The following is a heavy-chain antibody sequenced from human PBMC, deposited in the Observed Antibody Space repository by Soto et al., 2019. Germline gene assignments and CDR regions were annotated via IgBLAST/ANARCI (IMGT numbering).Heavy chain of an antibody. CDR2: ISYDGSNK. CDR3: AKGSVVPAAISSYGMDV. V-gene: IGHV3-30*18. D-gene: IGHD2-2*01. CDR1: GFTFSSYG. Sequence: QVQLVESGGGVVQPGRSLRLSCAASGFTFSSYGMHWVRQAPGKGLEWVAVISYDGSNKYYADSVKGRFTISRDNSKNTRYLQMNRLRAEDTAVYYCAKGSVVPAAISSYGMDVWGQGTTVTVSS. J-gene: IGHJ6*02.